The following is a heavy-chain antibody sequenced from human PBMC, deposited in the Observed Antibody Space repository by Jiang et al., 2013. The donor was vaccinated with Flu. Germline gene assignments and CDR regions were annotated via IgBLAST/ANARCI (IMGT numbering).Heavy chain of an antibody. J-gene: IGHJ4*02. CDR2: MYSSGAT. CDR1: GGSITNHY. V-gene: IGHV4-59*11. D-gene: IGHD6-13*01. Sequence: LLKPSETLSLTCSVSGGSITNHYWSWIRQSPGKGLEWLGYMYSSGATDYNPSLMGRAAISLGTSKNQFSLRLNSVTAADTAVYYCASSRWANAYYFDYWGQGTLVTVSS. CDR3: ASSRWANAYYFDY.